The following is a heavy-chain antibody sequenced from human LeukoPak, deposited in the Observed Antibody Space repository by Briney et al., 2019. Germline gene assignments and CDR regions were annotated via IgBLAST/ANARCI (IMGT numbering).Heavy chain of an antibody. Sequence: SETLSLTCTVSGGSISGYCWSWIRQPAGKGLEWIGRVYNSGRTDYNPSLQSRVTMSVDTSKNHLYLQLSSVTAADTAVYYCARGGGYASPIGYWGQGALVTVSS. J-gene: IGHJ4*02. CDR3: ARGGGYASPIGY. V-gene: IGHV4-4*07. CDR2: VYNSGRT. CDR1: GGSISGYC. D-gene: IGHD5-12*01.